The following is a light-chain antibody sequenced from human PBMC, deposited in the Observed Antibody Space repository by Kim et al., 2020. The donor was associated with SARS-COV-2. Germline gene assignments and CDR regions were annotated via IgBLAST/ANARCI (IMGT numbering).Light chain of an antibody. CDR3: QSFDISLSGYV. CDR2: GNS. V-gene: IGLV1-40*01. Sequence: QSVLTQPPSVSGAPGQRVTISCAGTSSNIGAGHDVHWYQQLPGTAPKLLIYGNSNRPSGVPDRFSGSESGTSASLAISGLQAEDEADYYCQSFDISLSGYVFGTGTRSTVL. J-gene: IGLJ1*01. CDR1: SSNIGAGHD.